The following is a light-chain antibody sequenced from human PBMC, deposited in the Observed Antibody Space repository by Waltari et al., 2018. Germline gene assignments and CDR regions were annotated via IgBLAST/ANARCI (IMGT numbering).Light chain of an antibody. J-gene: IGLJ1*01. Sequence: QSALTQPASVSGSPGQSITISCTVSSSDIGYYNYVSWYQLHPGRAPRLMAYDVNKRPSGVSNRFSASKSGNTASLTISGLQAEDEAHYYCNSYTGGISWVFGTGTKVTVL. CDR3: NSYTGGISWV. V-gene: IGLV2-14*03. CDR1: SSDIGYYNY. CDR2: DVN.